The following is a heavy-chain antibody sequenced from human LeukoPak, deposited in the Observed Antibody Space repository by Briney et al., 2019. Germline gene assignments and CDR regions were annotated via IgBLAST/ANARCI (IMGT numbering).Heavy chain of an antibody. CDR1: GFTFSNYW. CDR2: IYVDGRTT. Sequence: GGSLRLSCVVSGFTFSNYWMHWVRQPPGKGLVWVSRIYVDGRTTNYADSVKGRFTISRDNAKNTVYLEMNSLSVEDTATYYCIRDFRSADLWGQGTLVTVTS. J-gene: IGHJ5*02. V-gene: IGHV3-74*01. CDR3: IRDFRSADL.